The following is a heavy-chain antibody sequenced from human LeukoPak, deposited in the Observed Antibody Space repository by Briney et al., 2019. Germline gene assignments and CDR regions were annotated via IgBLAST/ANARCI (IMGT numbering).Heavy chain of an antibody. CDR1: GFTFSNYW. CDR2: IYVDGRTT. Sequence: GGSLRLSCVVSGFTFSNYWMHWVRQPPGKGLVWVSRIYVDGRTTNYADSVKGRFTISRDNAKNTVYLEMNSLSVEDTATYYCIRDFRSADLWGQGTLVTVTS. J-gene: IGHJ5*02. V-gene: IGHV3-74*01. CDR3: IRDFRSADL.